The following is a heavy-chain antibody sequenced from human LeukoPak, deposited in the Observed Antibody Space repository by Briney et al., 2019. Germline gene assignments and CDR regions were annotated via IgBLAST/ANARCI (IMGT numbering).Heavy chain of an antibody. V-gene: IGHV4-59*08. CDR3: ARHREAGIAISSFPYYYYSFYMDV. CDR1: GDSISTYS. D-gene: IGHD3-9*01. Sequence: SETLSLMCTVSGDSISTYSWSWTRQPPGKGLEWIGYIHFSGSTSYNPSLKSRVTISLDTSKNQFSLRLTSVAAADTAVYFCARHREAGIAISSFPYYYYSFYMDVWGTGTTVTVSS. J-gene: IGHJ6*03. CDR2: IHFSGST.